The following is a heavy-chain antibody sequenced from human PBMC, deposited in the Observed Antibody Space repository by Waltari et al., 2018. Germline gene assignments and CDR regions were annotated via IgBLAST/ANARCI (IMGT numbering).Heavy chain of an antibody. CDR1: GFTRSDTS. D-gene: IGHD2-15*01. V-gene: IGHV3-21*01. Sequence: EVQLVESGGGLVKPGGSRRLTCAASGFTRSDTSLTGVRQAPGKGLEWVSSISPTSAFIYYADSVRGRFTISRDNAKNSLFLQMNGLRADDTAVFYCSRHTPCHAGICPHAFDIWGQGTVVTVSS. CDR3: SRHTPCHAGICPHAFDI. J-gene: IGHJ3*02. CDR2: ISPTSAFI.